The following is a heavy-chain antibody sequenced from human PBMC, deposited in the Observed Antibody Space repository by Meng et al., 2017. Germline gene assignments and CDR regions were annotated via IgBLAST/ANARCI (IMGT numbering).Heavy chain of an antibody. D-gene: IGHD5-24*01. CDR3: ARERLRWLQFSDAFDI. CDR2: IYYSGST. J-gene: IGHJ3*02. CDR1: GGSISSYY. Sequence: SETLSLTCTVSGGSISSYYWSWIRQPPGKGLEWIGYIYYSGSTNYNPSLKSRVTISVDTSKNQFSLKLSSVTAADTAVYYCARERLRWLQFSDAFDIWGQGTMVTVSS. V-gene: IGHV4-59*01.